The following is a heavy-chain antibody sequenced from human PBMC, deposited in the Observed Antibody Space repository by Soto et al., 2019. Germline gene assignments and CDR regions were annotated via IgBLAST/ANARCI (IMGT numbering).Heavy chain of an antibody. CDR2: MYPCGTA. V-gene: IGHV4-38-2*02. Sequence: SVTLSLTCALSGYSISGGNFWGRIRHPPGTGLEWIACMYPCGTAYYNPSLKSRVTISLDSSKNQCALKLSSVTPADTTVYYSARDFSYDYVWGSYRYQPEYFQHWCQGTLVTVS. J-gene: IGHJ1*01. CDR1: GYSISGGNF. CDR3: ARDFSYDYVWGSYRYQPEYFQH. D-gene: IGHD3-16*02.